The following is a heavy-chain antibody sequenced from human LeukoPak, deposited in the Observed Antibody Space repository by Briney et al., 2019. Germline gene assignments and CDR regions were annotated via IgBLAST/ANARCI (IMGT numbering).Heavy chain of an antibody. CDR2: IYYSGST. Sequence: SETLSLTCTVSGDSLSTYSWSWLRQPPGKGLEYIGYIYYSGSTNYNPSLKSRVTMSVDTSKNQFSLKLSSVTAADTAVYYCVGEKNYWGTPYWGQGTLVTVSS. CDR1: GDSLSTYS. CDR3: VGEKNYWGTPY. D-gene: IGHD1-7*01. V-gene: IGHV4-59*08. J-gene: IGHJ4*02.